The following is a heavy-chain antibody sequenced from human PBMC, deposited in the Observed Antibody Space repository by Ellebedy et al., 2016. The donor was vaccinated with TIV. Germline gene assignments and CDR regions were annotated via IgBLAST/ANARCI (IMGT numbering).Heavy chain of an antibody. V-gene: IGHV3-9*01. Sequence: SLKISXAASGFTFDDYAMHWVRQLPGKGLEWISGISWNSGSIGYADSVKGRFTISRDNAKNSLYLQMNSLRAEDTALYYCAKFGAAADYWGQGTLVTVSS. D-gene: IGHD6-13*01. CDR1: GFTFDDYA. J-gene: IGHJ4*02. CDR3: AKFGAAADY. CDR2: ISWNSGSI.